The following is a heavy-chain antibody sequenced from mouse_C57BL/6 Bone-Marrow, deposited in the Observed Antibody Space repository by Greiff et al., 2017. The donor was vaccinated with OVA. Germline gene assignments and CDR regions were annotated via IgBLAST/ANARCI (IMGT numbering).Heavy chain of an antibody. D-gene: IGHD2-4*01. Sequence: VQLQQPGAELVRPGSSVKLSCKASGYTFTSYWMDWVKQRPGQGLEWIGNIYPSDSETHYNQKFKDKATLTVDKSSSTAYMQISSLTSEDSAVYYCARYDYGGNWFAYWGQGTLVTVSA. V-gene: IGHV1-61*01. CDR1: GYTFTSYW. J-gene: IGHJ3*01. CDR2: IYPSDSET. CDR3: ARYDYGGNWFAY.